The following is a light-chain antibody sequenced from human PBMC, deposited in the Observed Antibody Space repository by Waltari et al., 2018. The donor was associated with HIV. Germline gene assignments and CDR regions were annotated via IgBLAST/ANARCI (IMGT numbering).Light chain of an antibody. J-gene: IGLJ1*01. CDR3: CSYAGSSSYV. V-gene: IGLV2-23*01. CDR2: AGS. Sequence: QSALTQPASVSGSPGQSITISCTGTSSDAGSYNLVTWYQQHPGKAPKLMLYAGSNRPSGVSNRFSGSKSGNTASLTISGLQAEDEADYYCCSYAGSSSYVFGTGTKVTVL. CDR1: SSDAGSYNL.